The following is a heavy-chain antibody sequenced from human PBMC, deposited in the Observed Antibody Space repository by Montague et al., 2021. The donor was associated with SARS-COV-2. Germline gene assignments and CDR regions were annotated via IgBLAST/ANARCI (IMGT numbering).Heavy chain of an antibody. Sequence: SETLSLTCSVSGGSISSSNWSWIRQPPGKGMEWIGYISHYESAKYNPSLKSRVTISVDTSKNQFSLKLSSVTAVDTAIYYCARHANWDWYYFDYWGQGTLVTVSS. V-gene: IGHV4-59*08. CDR1: GGSISSSN. J-gene: IGHJ4*02. D-gene: IGHD7-27*01. CDR2: ISHYESA. CDR3: ARHANWDWYYFDY.